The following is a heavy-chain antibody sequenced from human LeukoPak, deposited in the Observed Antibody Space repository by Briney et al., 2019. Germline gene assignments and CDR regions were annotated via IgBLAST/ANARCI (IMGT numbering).Heavy chain of an antibody. CDR1: GYTFTNFG. CDR3: ARDGTSTDDC. V-gene: IGHV1-18*01. Sequence: ASVNVSFKASGYTFTNFGISWVRQAPGQGLEWMGWISGNNDNPNYGQKFQGRFTVTTDSSTSTAYMELRNLRSDDTAVYYCARDGTSTDDCWGQGTLVTVSS. J-gene: IGHJ4*02. CDR2: ISGNNDNP. D-gene: IGHD2-2*01.